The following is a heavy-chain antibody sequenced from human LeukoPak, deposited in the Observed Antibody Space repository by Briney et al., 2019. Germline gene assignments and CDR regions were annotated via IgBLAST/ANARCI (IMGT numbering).Heavy chain of an antibody. J-gene: IGHJ4*02. CDR3: ARDYGAMIPEDY. CDR1: GFTFSSYW. D-gene: IGHD2-2*01. Sequence: GGSLRLSCAASGFTFSSYWMSWVRQAPGKGLEWVANIKQDGSEKYYVDSVKGRFTISRDNAKNSLYLQMNSLRSDDTAVYYCARDYGAMIPEDYWGQGTLVTVFS. V-gene: IGHV3-7*03. CDR2: IKQDGSEK.